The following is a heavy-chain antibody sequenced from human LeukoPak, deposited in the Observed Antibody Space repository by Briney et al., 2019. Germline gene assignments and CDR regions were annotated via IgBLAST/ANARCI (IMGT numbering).Heavy chain of an antibody. CDR2: ISSSGSTI. V-gene: IGHV3-11*01. CDR1: GFTFSDYY. CDR3: ARDLSSEAYSSGWASDYYYMDV. Sequence: GGSLRLSCAASGFTFSDYYMSWIRQAPGKGLEWVSYISSSGSTIYYADSVKGRFTISRDNAKNSLYLQMNSLRAEDTAVYYCARDLSSEAYSSGWASDYYYMDVWGKGTTVTIS. D-gene: IGHD6-19*01. J-gene: IGHJ6*03.